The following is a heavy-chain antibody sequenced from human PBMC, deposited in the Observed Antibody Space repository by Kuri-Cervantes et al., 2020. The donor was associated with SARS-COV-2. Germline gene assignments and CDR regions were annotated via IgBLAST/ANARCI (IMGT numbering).Heavy chain of an antibody. D-gene: IGHD1-1*01. CDR1: GYSISSGCY. V-gene: IGHV4-38-2*02. CDR3: ARDRRTGRIDP. J-gene: IGHJ5*02. CDR2: IYHSGST. Sequence: SETLSLTCAVSGYSISSGCYWGWIRQPPGKGLEWIGSIYHSGSTYYNPSLKSRVTISVDTSKNQFSLKLSSVTAADTAVYYCARDRRTGRIDPWGQGTLVTVSS.